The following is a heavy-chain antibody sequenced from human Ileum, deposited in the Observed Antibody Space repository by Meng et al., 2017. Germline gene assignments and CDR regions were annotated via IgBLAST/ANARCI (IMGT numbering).Heavy chain of an antibody. CDR1: EYTFTRED. D-gene: IGHD2-8*01. CDR2: MTPNSGNT. Sequence: ASVKVSCKASEYTFTREDIIWVRQAAGQGLEWMGWMTPNSGNTGYAQKFQGRVTITWNTSVKTAYMELTSLTSDDTAIYYCARRDLVWHRTPPPNYYALDVWGQGTTVTVSS. J-gene: IGHJ6*02. CDR3: ARRDLVWHRTPPPNYYALDV. V-gene: IGHV1-8*03.